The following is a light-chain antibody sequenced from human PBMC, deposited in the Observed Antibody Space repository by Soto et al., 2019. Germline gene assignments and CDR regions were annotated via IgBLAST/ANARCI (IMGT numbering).Light chain of an antibody. V-gene: IGKV3-20*01. CDR1: QNVNNNY. CDR3: QQYGSAPLT. J-gene: IGKJ4*01. Sequence: EIVLTQSPGTLSLSPGERATLSCRASQNVNNNYLAWYQQKPGQAPRLLIYGASRRATDIPDRLSGSGSGTDFTLTISRLEPEDSAVYSWQQYGSAPLTFGGGTKVEIK. CDR2: GAS.